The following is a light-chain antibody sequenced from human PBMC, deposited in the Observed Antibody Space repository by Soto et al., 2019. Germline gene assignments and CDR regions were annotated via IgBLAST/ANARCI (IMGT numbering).Light chain of an antibody. CDR2: YDS. V-gene: IGLV3-21*04. Sequence: SYELTQPPSVSEAPGKTARITCGGNNIGSKSVHWYQQKPDQAPVLVIYYDSDRPSGIPERFSGSNSGNTATLTISRVEAGDEADYYCQVWDSSSDHVVFGGGTKVTVL. CDR1: NIGSKS. J-gene: IGLJ2*01. CDR3: QVWDSSSDHVV.